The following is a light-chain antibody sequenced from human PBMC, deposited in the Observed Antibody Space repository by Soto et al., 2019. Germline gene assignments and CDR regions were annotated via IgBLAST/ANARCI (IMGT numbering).Light chain of an antibody. CDR3: CSYTTTTAFYV. Sequence: QSVLTQPPSASGTPGQRVTISCSGSSSNIGSNYVYWYQQLPGKAPQLIIYEVFNRPSGVSPRFSGSKSANTASLTISGLQAEDEGDYYCCSYTTTTAFYVFGTGTKVTVL. CDR1: SSNIGSNY. CDR2: EVF. J-gene: IGLJ1*01. V-gene: IGLV1-47*01.